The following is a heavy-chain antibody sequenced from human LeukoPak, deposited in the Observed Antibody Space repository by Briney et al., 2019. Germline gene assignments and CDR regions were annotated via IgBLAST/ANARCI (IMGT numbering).Heavy chain of an antibody. V-gene: IGHV3-23*01. CDR2: ISSSGGST. D-gene: IGHD3-22*01. Sequence: QSGGSLRLSCAASGFTFSSYAMSWVRQAPGKGLEWVSTISSSGGSTYYADSVKGRFTISRDNSKKTLYLQMNSLRAEDTAVYYCAKELLQPYYDSSGLHGRNVFDIWGQGTMVTVSS. J-gene: IGHJ3*02. CDR1: GFTFSSYA. CDR3: AKELLQPYYDSSGLHGRNVFDI.